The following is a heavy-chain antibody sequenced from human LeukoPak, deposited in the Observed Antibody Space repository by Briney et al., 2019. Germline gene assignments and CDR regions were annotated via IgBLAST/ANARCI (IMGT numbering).Heavy chain of an antibody. J-gene: IGHJ4*02. CDR3: ARDYYDSSGYLTSDY. V-gene: IGHV4-31*03. CDR1: GGSISSGGYY. D-gene: IGHD3-22*01. Sequence: SETLSLTCTVSGGSISSGGYYWSWIRQHPGKGLEWIGYIYYSGSTYYNPSLKSRVTISVDTSKNQISLKLSSVTAADTAVYYCARDYYDSSGYLTSDYWGQGTLVTVSS. CDR2: IYYSGST.